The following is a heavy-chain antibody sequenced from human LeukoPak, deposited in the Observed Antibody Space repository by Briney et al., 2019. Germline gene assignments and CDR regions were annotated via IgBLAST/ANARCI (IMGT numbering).Heavy chain of an antibody. D-gene: IGHD4-17*01. V-gene: IGHV3-23*01. CDR2: ISGSGGTT. Sequence: GGSLRLSCAASGFSFSSYAMSWVRQVPGKGLEWVSAISGSGGTTYYADSVKGRFTISRDNSKNTLYLQMNSLRAEDTAVYYCASHWGPTTVTTVDYWGQGTLVTVSS. J-gene: IGHJ4*02. CDR3: ASHWGPTTVTTVDY. CDR1: GFSFSSYA.